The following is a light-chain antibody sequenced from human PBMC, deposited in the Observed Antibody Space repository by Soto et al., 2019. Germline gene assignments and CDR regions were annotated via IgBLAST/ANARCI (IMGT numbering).Light chain of an antibody. J-gene: IGKJ5*01. CDR1: QSVRNNY. Sequence: EVLLTQAAGTLSLSPGESATLSCRAIQSVRNNYVAWYQQKPGQALRLLIYDASSRATGIPDRFSGSGSGTDFTLTIIRLEPEDFAVYHCQQYGNLPRTFGQGTRLEIK. CDR2: DAS. CDR3: QQYGNLPRT. V-gene: IGKV3-20*01.